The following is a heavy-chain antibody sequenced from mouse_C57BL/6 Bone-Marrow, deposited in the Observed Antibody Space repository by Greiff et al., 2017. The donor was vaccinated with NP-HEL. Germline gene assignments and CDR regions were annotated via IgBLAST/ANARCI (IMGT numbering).Heavy chain of an antibody. D-gene: IGHD2-3*01. CDR1: GYTFTSYW. J-gene: IGHJ4*01. CDR3: ARVSDGYYLYAMDY. Sequence: QVQLQQPGAELVRPGSSVKLSCKASGYTFTSYWMDWVKQRPGQGLEWIGNIYPSDSETHYNQKFKDKATLTVDKSSSTAYMQLSSLTYEDSAVFYCARVSDGYYLYAMDYWGQGTSVTVSS. V-gene: IGHV1-61*01. CDR2: IYPSDSET.